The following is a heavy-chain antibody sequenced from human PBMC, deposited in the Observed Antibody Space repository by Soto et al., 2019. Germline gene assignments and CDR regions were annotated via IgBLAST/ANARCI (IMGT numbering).Heavy chain of an antibody. CDR2: IYYSGST. D-gene: IGHD6-6*01. CDR3: ARLRYSSSSGAPFDY. CDR1: GGSISSSSYY. V-gene: IGHV4-39*01. Sequence: SETLSLTCTVSGGSISSSSYYWVWIRHPPGKGLEWIGSIYYSGSTYYNPSLKSRVTISVDTSKNQFSLKLSSVTAADTAVYYCARLRYSSSSGAPFDYWGQGTLVTVSS. J-gene: IGHJ4*02.